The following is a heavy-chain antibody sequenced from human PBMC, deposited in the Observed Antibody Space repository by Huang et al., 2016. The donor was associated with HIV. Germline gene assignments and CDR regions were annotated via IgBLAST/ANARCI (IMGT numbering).Heavy chain of an antibody. CDR2: ISYDGDHK. D-gene: IGHD3-10*01. Sequence: QIQLVESGGGVVQPGRSLRLSCAASGFTFNKYGIHWVRQCPGKGLEWVARISYDGDHKYYADSVKGRFTLSRDNSNNTLYLQMNNLRPEDTAVYYCAKRGAVYFYYYMDVWGKGTTVTVSS. V-gene: IGHV3-30*18. CDR3: AKRGAVYFYYYMDV. CDR1: GFTFNKYG. J-gene: IGHJ6*03.